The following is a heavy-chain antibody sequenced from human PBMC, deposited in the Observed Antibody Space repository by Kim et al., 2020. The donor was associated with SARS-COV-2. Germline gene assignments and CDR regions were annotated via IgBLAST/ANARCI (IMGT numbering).Heavy chain of an antibody. Sequence: SETLSLTCTVSGSSISSSTYYWGWIRQPPGKGLEWIGSIYYGGSTYYNPSLKSRVTISVDTSKNYFSLKLSSVTAADTAVYFCARSGSYGSPGTTWGQGTLVTVS. CDR1: GSSISSSTYY. D-gene: IGHD3-10*01. J-gene: IGHJ5*02. V-gene: IGHV4-39*07. CDR2: IYYGGST. CDR3: ARSGSYGSPGTT.